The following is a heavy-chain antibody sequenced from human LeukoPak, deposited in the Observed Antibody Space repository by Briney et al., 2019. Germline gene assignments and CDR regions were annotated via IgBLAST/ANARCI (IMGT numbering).Heavy chain of an antibody. CDR1: GGSISSSSYY. Sequence: SETLSLTCTVSGGSISSSSYYWGWIRQPPGKGLEWIGSIYYSGSTYYNPSLKSRVTISVDTSKNQFSLKLSSVTAADTAVYYCARLGSIAAQPGVNYWGQGTLVTVSS. CDR3: ARLGSIAAQPGVNY. J-gene: IGHJ4*02. CDR2: IYYSGST. V-gene: IGHV4-39*01. D-gene: IGHD6-6*01.